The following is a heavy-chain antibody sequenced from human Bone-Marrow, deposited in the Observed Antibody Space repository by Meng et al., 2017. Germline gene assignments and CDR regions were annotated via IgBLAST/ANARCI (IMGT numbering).Heavy chain of an antibody. J-gene: IGHJ4*02. CDR3: ARGSSFRVGATEGSFDY. CDR2: IYSGGST. V-gene: IGHV3-66*01. Sequence: GESLKISCAASGFTFSSYAMSWVRQAPGKGLEWVSVIYSGGSTYYADSVKGRFTISRDNSKNTLYLQMNSLRAEDTAVYYCARGSSFRVGATEGSFDYWGQGTLVTVSS. CDR1: GFTFSSYA. D-gene: IGHD1-26*01.